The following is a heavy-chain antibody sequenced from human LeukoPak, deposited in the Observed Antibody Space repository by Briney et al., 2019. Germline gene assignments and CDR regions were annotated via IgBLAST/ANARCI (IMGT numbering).Heavy chain of an antibody. Sequence: SETLSLTCAVFGGSFSDYYWHWIRQPPGKGLEWIGEINHSGNTNYNSSLKSRVTISVDTSKNQFSLKLSSVTAADTAVYYCAGPLHCKNIICYDWFDPRGQGTLVTVSS. CDR1: GGSFSDYY. CDR3: AGPLHCKNIICYDWFDP. D-gene: IGHD2/OR15-2a*01. CDR2: INHSGNT. J-gene: IGHJ5*02. V-gene: IGHV4-34*01.